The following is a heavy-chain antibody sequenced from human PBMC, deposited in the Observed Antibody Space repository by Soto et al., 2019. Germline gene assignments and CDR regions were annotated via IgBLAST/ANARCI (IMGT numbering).Heavy chain of an antibody. CDR2: TNPKSGFT. D-gene: IGHD6-25*01. CDR1: GYSFTGYF. CDR3: ARAHVRLQLGSSDY. Sequence: QVQLVQSGAEVKKPGASVKVSCKASGYSFTGYFMHWVRQVPGQGLEWMGWTNPKSGFTKYPQKFQGRVTMTRYTSISTAYMELTRLRSDAAAVYYSARAHVRLQLGSSDYWGQGTLVTVSS. J-gene: IGHJ4*02. V-gene: IGHV1-2*02.